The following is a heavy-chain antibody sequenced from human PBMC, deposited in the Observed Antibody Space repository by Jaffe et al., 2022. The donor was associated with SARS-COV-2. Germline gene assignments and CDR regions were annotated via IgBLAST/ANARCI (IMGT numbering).Heavy chain of an antibody. D-gene: IGHD6-13*01. V-gene: IGHV3-21*01. Sequence: EVQLVESGGGLVKPGGSLRLSCAASGFTFSSYSMNWVRQAPGKGLEWVSSISSSSSYIYYADSVKGRFTISRDNAKNSLYLQMNSLRAEDTAVYYCARDPVLGAAGHDYWGQGTLVTVSS. CDR3: ARDPVLGAAGHDY. CDR1: GFTFSSYS. J-gene: IGHJ4*02. CDR2: ISSSSSYI.